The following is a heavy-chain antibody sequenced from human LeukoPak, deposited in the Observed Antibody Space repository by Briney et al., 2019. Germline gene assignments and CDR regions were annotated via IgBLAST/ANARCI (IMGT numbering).Heavy chain of an antibody. V-gene: IGHV4-4*09. D-gene: IGHD5-12*01. Sequence: SETLCFTCSASGDSSSNYYWTSFRQPPGKGLERIGLIYTSGSTNYNPSLKSRVTMSVDTSNTQFSLNLTSVTAADTAVSFCARGSGWLPSNWGQGTLVTVSS. J-gene: IGHJ4*02. CDR2: IYTSGST. CDR3: ARGSGWLPSN. CDR1: GDSSSNYY.